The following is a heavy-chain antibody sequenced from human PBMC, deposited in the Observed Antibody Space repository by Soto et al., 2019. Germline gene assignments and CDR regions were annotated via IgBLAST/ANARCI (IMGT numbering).Heavy chain of an antibody. J-gene: IGHJ4*02. Sequence: SGGSLRLSCAASGFRFSTHAMHWVRQAPGKGLEWVAVIWYDGSNKYYADSVKGRFIISRDNSKNTLFLQMNSLRAEDTAVYYCARDLNDFWSGYLSLDYWGQGTLVTVSS. CDR1: GFRFSTHA. CDR3: ARDLNDFWSGYLSLDY. D-gene: IGHD3-3*01. CDR2: IWYDGSNK. V-gene: IGHV3-33*08.